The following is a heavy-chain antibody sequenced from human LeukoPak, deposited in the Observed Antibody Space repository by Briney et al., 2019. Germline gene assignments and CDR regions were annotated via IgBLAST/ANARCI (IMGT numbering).Heavy chain of an antibody. D-gene: IGHD4-17*01. J-gene: IGHJ3*02. CDR2: ISYIGST. Sequence: AETLSLTCAVSDDSFSSHYWTWIRQPPGKGLEWIGYISYIGSTNYNPSLKSRVTISIDTSRNQFSLRLSSVTAADTAVNYCARDLVTVTKGFDIWGQGTMVSVSS. CDR3: ARDLVTVTKGFDI. CDR1: DDSFSSHY. V-gene: IGHV4-59*11.